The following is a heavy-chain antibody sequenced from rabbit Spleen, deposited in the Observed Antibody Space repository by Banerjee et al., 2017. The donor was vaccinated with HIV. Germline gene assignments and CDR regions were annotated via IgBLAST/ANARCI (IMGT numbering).Heavy chain of an antibody. CDR3: SRDTGSSFSSYGMDL. CDR2: ISAGNSPVT. V-gene: IGHV1S45*01. Sequence: QEQLEEYGGDLVKPGASLSLTCTASGFSFSNNYVMCWVRQAPGKGLEWIACISAGNSPVTYYASLAKGRFTISKTSSTTVTLQMTSLTVADTATYFCSRDTGSSFSSYGMDLWGPGTLVTVS. D-gene: IGHD8-1*01. J-gene: IGHJ6*01. CDR1: GFSFSNNYV.